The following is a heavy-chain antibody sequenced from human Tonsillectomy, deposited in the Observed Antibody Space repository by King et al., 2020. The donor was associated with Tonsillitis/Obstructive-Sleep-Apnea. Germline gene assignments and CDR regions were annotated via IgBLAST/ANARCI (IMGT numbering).Heavy chain of an antibody. J-gene: IGHJ3*02. CDR2: IDHSGST. D-gene: IGHD3-9*01. V-gene: IGHV4-34*01. CDR3: ARLLLVTSIQGDAFDI. Sequence: VQLQQWGAGLLKPSETLSLTCAVYGGSFSGYYWSWIRQTPGKGLEWIGEIDHSGSTNYNPSLKSPVTLSLYTSKNQFSLKLSSVTAADTAVYYCARLLLVTSIQGDAFDIWGQGTMVTVSS. CDR1: GGSFSGYY.